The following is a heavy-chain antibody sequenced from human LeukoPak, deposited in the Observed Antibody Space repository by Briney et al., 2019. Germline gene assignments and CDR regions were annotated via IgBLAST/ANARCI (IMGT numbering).Heavy chain of an antibody. CDR3: ARDTLDYDFWSGYLREGEYSWFDP. V-gene: IGHV1-69*04. CDR2: IIPILGIA. CDR1: GGTFSSYA. J-gene: IGHJ5*02. D-gene: IGHD3-3*01. Sequence: GASVKVSCKASGGTFSSYAISWVRQAPGQGLEWMGRIIPILGIANYAQKFQGRVTITADKSTSTAYMELSSLRSEDTAVYYCARDTLDYDFWSGYLREGEYSWFDPWGQGTLVTVSS.